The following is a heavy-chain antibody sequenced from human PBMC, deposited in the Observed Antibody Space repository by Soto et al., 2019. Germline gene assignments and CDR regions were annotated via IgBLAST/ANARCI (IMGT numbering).Heavy chain of an antibody. Sequence: ASVKVSCKSSGYTFSNYGITWVRQAPGQPLEWLGWISLYSDGTNYAQKFQGRVSMTTDTSTTTAYMELRSLRSDDTAVYYCARVVPGAEAWFGPWGQGTLVTVSS. V-gene: IGHV1-18*01. CDR3: ARVVPGAEAWFGP. CDR1: GYTFSNYG. D-gene: IGHD2-2*01. J-gene: IGHJ5*02. CDR2: ISLYSDGT.